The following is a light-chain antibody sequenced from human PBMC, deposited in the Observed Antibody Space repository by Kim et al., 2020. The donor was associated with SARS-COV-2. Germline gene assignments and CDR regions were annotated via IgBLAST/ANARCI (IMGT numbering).Light chain of an antibody. CDR2: EDN. CDR3: QSYDSSNWV. V-gene: IGLV6-57*04. CDR1: SGSIASNY. Sequence: LTQPHSVSESPGKTVTISCTRSSGSIASNYVQWYQQRPGSAPTTVIYEDNQRPSGVPDRFSVSIDSSSNSASLTISGLKTEDEADYYCQSYDSSNWVFGGGTQLTVL. J-gene: IGLJ3*02.